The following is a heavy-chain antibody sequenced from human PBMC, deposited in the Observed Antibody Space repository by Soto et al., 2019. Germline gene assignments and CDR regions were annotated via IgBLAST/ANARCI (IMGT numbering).Heavy chain of an antibody. J-gene: IGHJ4*02. CDR3: ATDVVAGKLSSGWSWSYYFDY. CDR1: GYTLTELS. V-gene: IGHV1-24*01. CDR2: FDPEDGET. D-gene: IGHD6-19*01. Sequence: VASVKVSCKVSGYTLTELSMHWVRQAPGKGLEWMGGFDPEDGETIYAQKFQGRVTMTEDTSTDTAYMELSSLRSEDTAVYYCATDVVAGKLSSGWSWSYYFDYWGQGTLVTVSS.